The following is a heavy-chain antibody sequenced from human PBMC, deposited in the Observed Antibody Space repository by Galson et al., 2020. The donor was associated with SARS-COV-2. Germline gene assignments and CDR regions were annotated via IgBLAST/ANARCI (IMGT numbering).Heavy chain of an antibody. CDR1: GFTFSGFA. V-gene: IGHV3-48*04. D-gene: IGHD6-25*01. Sequence: GESLKISCAASGFTFSGFAMIWVRQAPGKGLEWISYISSGSDNIYYADSVKGRFTISRDNAKNALFLQMSGLRAEDTALYFCASSFSGSFVDVWGQGTTVTVSS. J-gene: IGHJ6*02. CDR2: ISSGSDNI. CDR3: ASSFSGSFVDV.